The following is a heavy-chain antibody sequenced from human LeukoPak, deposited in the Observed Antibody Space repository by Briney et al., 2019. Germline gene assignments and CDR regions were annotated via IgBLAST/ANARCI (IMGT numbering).Heavy chain of an antibody. CDR1: GGSISAFY. CDR3: ARHGPLYDIWSAQFYVEY. CDR2: IYYSGTT. Sequence: KPSETLSLTCTVSGGSISAFYWSWIRQRPGKGLEWIGYIYYSGTTNYNPSLKSRVTISVDMSKSQFSLTLSSVTAADTALYYCARHGPLYDIWSAQFYVEYWGQGTLVAVSS. V-gene: IGHV4-59*08. J-gene: IGHJ4*02. D-gene: IGHD3-3*01.